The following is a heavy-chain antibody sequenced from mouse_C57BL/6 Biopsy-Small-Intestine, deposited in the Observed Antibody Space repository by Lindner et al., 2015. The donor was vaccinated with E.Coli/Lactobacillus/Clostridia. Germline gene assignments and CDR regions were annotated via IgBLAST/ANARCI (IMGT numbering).Heavy chain of an antibody. CDR1: GYAFSNFW. D-gene: IGHD1-1*01. CDR3: ARPHYYGSSYGYFDV. V-gene: IGHV1-80*01. Sequence: VQLQESGAELVKPGASVKTSCKASGYAFSNFWMNWVKQRPGKGLEWIGQIYPGDGDTNYNGNFKGKATLTADKSSSTAYMQLSSLTSEDSAVYFCARPHYYGSSYGYFDVWGTGTTVTVSS. J-gene: IGHJ1*03. CDR2: IYPGDGDT.